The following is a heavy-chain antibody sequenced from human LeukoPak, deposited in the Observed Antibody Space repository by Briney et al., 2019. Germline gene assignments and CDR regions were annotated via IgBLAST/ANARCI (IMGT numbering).Heavy chain of an antibody. CDR3: ARVSQDSRGYKHVFDY. CDR2: ITPSGGSA. Sequence: ASVKVSCKASGYTFTNIHWVRQAPGQGLEWMGIITPSGGSATYAQTFQGRVTMTRDTPTSTVYMELSSLRSEDTAVYFCARVSQDSRGYKHVFDYWGQGTLVTVSS. V-gene: IGHV1-46*01. J-gene: IGHJ4*02. CDR1: GYTFTN. D-gene: IGHD3-22*01.